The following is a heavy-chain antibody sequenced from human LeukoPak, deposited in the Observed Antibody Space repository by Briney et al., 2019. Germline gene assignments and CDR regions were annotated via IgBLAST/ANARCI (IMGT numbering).Heavy chain of an antibody. CDR3: ARDSGYCGSTSCSHIFDY. Sequence: ASVKVSCKASGYTFTSYGISWVRQAPGQGLEWMGWISAYNGNTNYAQKLQGRVTMTTDTSTSTAYMELSRLRSDDTAVYYCARDSGYCGSTSCSHIFDYWGQGTLVTVSS. J-gene: IGHJ4*02. CDR1: GYTFTSYG. CDR2: ISAYNGNT. V-gene: IGHV1-18*01. D-gene: IGHD2-2*01.